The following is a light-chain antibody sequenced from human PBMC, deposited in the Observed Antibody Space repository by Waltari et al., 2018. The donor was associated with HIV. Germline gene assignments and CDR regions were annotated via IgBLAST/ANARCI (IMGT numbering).Light chain of an antibody. V-gene: IGKV2-28*01. CDR2: LGS. Sequence: DIVMTQSPLSLPVPPGEPASIPCRSSQSLLHSNGYNYLDWYLQKPGQSPQLLIYLGSNRASGVADRFSGSGSGTDFTLKISRVEAEDVGVYYCMQALQTPLFTFGPGTKVDIK. CDR1: QSLLHSNGYNY. CDR3: MQALQTPLFT. J-gene: IGKJ3*01.